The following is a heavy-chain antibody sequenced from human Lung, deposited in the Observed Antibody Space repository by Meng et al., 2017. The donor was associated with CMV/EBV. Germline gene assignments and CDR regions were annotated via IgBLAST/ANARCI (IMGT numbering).Heavy chain of an antibody. V-gene: IGHV3-21*06. CDR1: GFDFSTYS. CDR2: ISSSSSYI. D-gene: IGHD4-11*01. CDR3: ARDRQNSNYGSTDY. J-gene: IGHJ4*02. Sequence: GESLKISCLGSGFDFSTYSMNWFRQAPGKGPEWVSSISSSSSYIYYADSVKGRFTASRNNANDSLYLQMNSLRAEDTGVYYCARDRQNSNYGSTDYWGQGXLVTVSS.